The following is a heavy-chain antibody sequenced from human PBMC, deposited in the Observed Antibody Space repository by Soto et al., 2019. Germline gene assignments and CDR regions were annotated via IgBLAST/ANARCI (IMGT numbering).Heavy chain of an antibody. D-gene: IGHD3-16*01. V-gene: IGHV3-23*01. J-gene: IGHJ6*02. CDR1: GFTFSSYA. Sequence: SLRLSCAASGFTFSSYAMSWVRQAPGKGLEWVSTISGSGGRTYYPDSVKGRFTISRDNSKTTLYLQMNSLRAEDTAIYYCAKDLYGGDNYYFGMGVWGQGTTVTVSS. CDR3: AKDLYGGDNYYFGMGV. CDR2: ISGSGGRT.